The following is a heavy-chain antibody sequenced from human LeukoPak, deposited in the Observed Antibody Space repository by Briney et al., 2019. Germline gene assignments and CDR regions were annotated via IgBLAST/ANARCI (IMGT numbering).Heavy chain of an antibody. CDR3: AKEEMTFLRGYFQH. CDR2: ISYDGSNK. CDR1: GFTFSSYG. J-gene: IGHJ1*01. Sequence: QPGRSLRLSCAASGFTFSSYGMHWVRQAPGKGLEWVAVISYDGSNKYYADSVKGRFTISRDNSKNTLYLQMNSLRAKDTAVYYCAKEEMTFLRGYFQHWGQGTLVTVSS. D-gene: IGHD3-3*01. V-gene: IGHV3-30*18.